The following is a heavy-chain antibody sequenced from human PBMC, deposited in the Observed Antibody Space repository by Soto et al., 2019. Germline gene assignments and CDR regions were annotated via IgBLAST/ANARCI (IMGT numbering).Heavy chain of an antibody. D-gene: IGHD2-15*01. CDR2: IYYSGST. CDR3: ARGSLGYCSGGSCYYYYGMDV. V-gene: IGHV4-31*03. J-gene: IGHJ6*02. Sequence: QVQLQESGPGLVKPSQTLSLTCTVSGGSISSGGYYWSWIRQHPGKGLEWIGYIYYSGSTYYNPSLMSRVTLSVDTSKNQFSLKLSSVTAADTAVYYCARGSLGYCSGGSCYYYYGMDVWGQGTTVTVSS. CDR1: GGSISSGGYY.